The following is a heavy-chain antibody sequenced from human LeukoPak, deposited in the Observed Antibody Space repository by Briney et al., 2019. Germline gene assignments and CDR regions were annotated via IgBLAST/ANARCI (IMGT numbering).Heavy chain of an antibody. J-gene: IGHJ3*02. CDR3: ARLRGSYWNDAFDI. D-gene: IGHD1-26*01. CDR1: GYTFTSYD. Sequence: GASVKVSCKASGYTFTSYDINWVRQATGQGLEWLGWMNPNSGNTGYAQKFQGRVTITRNTSISTAYMELSSLRSEDTAVYYCARLRGSYWNDAFDIWGQGTMVTVSS. CDR2: MNPNSGNT. V-gene: IGHV1-8*03.